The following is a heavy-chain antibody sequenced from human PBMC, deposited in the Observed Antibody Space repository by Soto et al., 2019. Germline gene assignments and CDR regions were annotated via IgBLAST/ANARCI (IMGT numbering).Heavy chain of an antibody. CDR1: GFTFSSYA. V-gene: IGHV3-23*01. Sequence: GGSLRLSCAASGFTFSSYAMSWVRQAPGKGLEWVSAISGSGGSTYYADSVKGRFTISRDNSKNTLYLQMNSLRAEDTAVYYCAKDRGRAVAGTFSRDAFDIWGQGTMVTVSS. CDR3: AKDRGRAVAGTFSRDAFDI. J-gene: IGHJ3*02. CDR2: ISGSGGST. D-gene: IGHD6-19*01.